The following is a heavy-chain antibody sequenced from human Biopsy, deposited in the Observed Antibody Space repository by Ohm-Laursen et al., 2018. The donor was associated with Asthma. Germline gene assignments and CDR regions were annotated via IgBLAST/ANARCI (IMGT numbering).Heavy chain of an antibody. Sequence: SVKVSCKSLGGTFNTYVIGWVRQAPGQGLEWMSGITSVFGTTTYPQKFQDRVTITADDSTSTVYMELSSLRSEDTAVYYCARKAGSCISRTCYSLDFWGQGTLVTVSS. J-gene: IGHJ4*02. D-gene: IGHD2-2*01. CDR2: ITSVFGTT. CDR1: GGTFNTYV. CDR3: ARKAGSCISRTCYSLDF. V-gene: IGHV1-69*13.